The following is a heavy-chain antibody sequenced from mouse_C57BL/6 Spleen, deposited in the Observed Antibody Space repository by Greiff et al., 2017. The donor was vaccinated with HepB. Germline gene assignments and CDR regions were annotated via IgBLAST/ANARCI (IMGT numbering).Heavy chain of an antibody. CDR3: VYGNFFDY. V-gene: IGHV1-82*01. CDR2: IYPGDGDT. Sequence: VQLQQSGPELVKPGASVKISCKASGYAFSSSWMNWVKQRPGKGLEWIGRIYPGDGDTNYNGKFKGKATLTADKSSSTAYMQLSSLTSEDSAVYFCVYGNFFDYWGQGTTLTVSS. D-gene: IGHD2-1*01. J-gene: IGHJ2*01. CDR1: GYAFSSSW.